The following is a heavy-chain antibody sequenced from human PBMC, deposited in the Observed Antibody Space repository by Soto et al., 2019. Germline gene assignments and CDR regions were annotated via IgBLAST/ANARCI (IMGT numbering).Heavy chain of an antibody. Sequence: QVQLQQSGPGLVKPSQTLSLTCAISGDSVSSNGIAWNWIRQSPSRGLEWLGRTYYRSKWYNDYGVSVKSRITIKPDTSKNQYSLQLNSVNPEYTAVYYCAREIARQQLAYYFDYWVQGTLFNVSS. CDR2: TYYRSKWYN. D-gene: IGHD6-13*01. V-gene: IGHV6-1*01. CDR1: GDSVSSNGIA. CDR3: AREIARQQLAYYFDY. J-gene: IGHJ4*02.